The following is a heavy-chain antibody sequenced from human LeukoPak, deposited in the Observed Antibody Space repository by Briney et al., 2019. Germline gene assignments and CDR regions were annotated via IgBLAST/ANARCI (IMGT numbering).Heavy chain of an antibody. Sequence: GGSLRLSCAASGFTFSSYGMHWVRQAPGKGLEWVAFIRYDGSNKYYADSVKGRFTISRDNSKNTLYLQMNSLRAEDTAVYYCAKDWDSSGWYYFDYWAREPWSPSPQ. CDR3: AKDWDSSGWYYFDY. D-gene: IGHD6-19*01. CDR1: GFTFSSYG. J-gene: IGHJ4*02. CDR2: IRYDGSNK. V-gene: IGHV3-30*02.